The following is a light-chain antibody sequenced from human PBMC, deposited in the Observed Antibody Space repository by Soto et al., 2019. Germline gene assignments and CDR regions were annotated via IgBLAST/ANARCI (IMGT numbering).Light chain of an antibody. V-gene: IGLV2-11*01. Sequence: QSALTQPHSVSGSPGQSVTISCTGTSSDVGGYNFVSWYQQHPGKAHKLMIFDVSKRPSGVPDRFSGSKSGNTASLTISGLQAEDEADYYCCSYAGSYTYVFGTGTKVT. CDR2: DVS. CDR3: CSYAGSYTYV. CDR1: SSDVGGYNF. J-gene: IGLJ1*01.